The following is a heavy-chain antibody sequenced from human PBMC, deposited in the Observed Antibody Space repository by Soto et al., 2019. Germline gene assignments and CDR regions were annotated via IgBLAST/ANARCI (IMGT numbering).Heavy chain of an antibody. D-gene: IGHD3-10*01. CDR1: GYAVPRDV. CDR2: INAGNGNT. V-gene: IGHV1-3*01. Sequence: ASGPVSCKASGYAVPRDVMHWVRQAPGHRLERVGSINAGNGNTKYSQKFQGRATITRDTSASTAYLELSSLRSEATAVYYCATVGERSYYSSAFDIWGPGTIVTVPS. CDR3: ATVGERSYYSSAFDI. J-gene: IGHJ3*02.